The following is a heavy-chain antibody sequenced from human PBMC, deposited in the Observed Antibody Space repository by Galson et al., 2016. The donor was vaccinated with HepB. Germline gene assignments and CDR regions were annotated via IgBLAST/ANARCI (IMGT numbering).Heavy chain of an antibody. CDR1: DGSISSTTYS. CDR3: ARRGLGGHCTGAGCYTIYHFDY. J-gene: IGHJ4*02. CDR2: ISYSGST. Sequence: SETLSLTCTVSDGSISSTTYSWGWIRQPPGKGLEWIGSISYSGSTYYNPSLKSRVTMSVDTSRDQVSLQLTSVTAADTAVYYCARRGLGGHCTGAGCYTIYHFDYWGQGTPVTVSS. D-gene: IGHD2-8*02. V-gene: IGHV4-39*01.